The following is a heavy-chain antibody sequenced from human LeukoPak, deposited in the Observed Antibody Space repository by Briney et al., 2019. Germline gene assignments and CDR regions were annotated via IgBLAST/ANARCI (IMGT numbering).Heavy chain of an antibody. Sequence: GGSLRLSCAASGFTFSSYAMHWVRQAPGKGLEWVAFIRYDGNNKNYADSVKGRFTISRDNSKDTLYLQMNSLRAEGTAVYYCTKGDDYGANTRLPKYNWFDPWGQGTLVTVSS. CDR1: GFTFSSYA. J-gene: IGHJ5*02. V-gene: IGHV3-30*02. CDR3: TKGDDYGANTRLPKYNWFDP. D-gene: IGHD4-23*01. CDR2: IRYDGNNK.